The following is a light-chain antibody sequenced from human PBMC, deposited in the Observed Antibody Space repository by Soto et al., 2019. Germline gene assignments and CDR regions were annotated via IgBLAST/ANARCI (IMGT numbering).Light chain of an antibody. Sequence: DIQMTQSPSSVSASVGDRVTMTCRASQGISSWLVWYQQKAGKAPKLLIYAASKLQSGVPSRFSGNGSGTDFTLTISSLQPEDSATYYCQQANSFPQTFGQGTKVEIK. CDR2: AAS. J-gene: IGKJ1*01. CDR1: QGISSW. CDR3: QQANSFPQT. V-gene: IGKV1-12*01.